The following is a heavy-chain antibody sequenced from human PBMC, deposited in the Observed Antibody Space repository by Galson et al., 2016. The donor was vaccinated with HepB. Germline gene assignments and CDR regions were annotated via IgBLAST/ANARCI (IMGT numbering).Heavy chain of an antibody. CDR1: GFTFSRYG. CDR3: ARDKSFYYYGMDF. J-gene: IGHJ6*02. Sequence: SLRLSCAASGFTFSRYGMHWVRQAPGKGLEWVAAISYHGSDKYYAGSVKGRVTISRANSNNTLYLQMTSLSPEDTAVYYCARDKSFYYYGMDFWGQGATVNVSS. V-gene: IGHV3-30*19. CDR2: ISYHGSDK.